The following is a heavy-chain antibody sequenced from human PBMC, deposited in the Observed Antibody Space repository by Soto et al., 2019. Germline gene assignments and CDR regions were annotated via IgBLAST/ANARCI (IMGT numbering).Heavy chain of an antibody. CDR1: GFTFSSYV. CDR2: ISHDGSNT. Sequence: GGSLRLSCAASGFTFSSYVMHWVRKAPGKGLESVADISHDGSNTYHADSVEGRLTISVDTSKNQFSLKLSSVTAADTAVYYCARLKDIVATLGVYYFDYWGQGTLVTVSS. V-gene: IGHV3-30*03. CDR3: ARLKDIVATLGVYYFDY. D-gene: IGHD5-12*01. J-gene: IGHJ4*02.